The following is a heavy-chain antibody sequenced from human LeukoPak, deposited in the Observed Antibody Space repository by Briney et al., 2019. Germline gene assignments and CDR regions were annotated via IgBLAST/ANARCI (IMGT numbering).Heavy chain of an antibody. D-gene: IGHD4-17*01. CDR3: ARDSQADYGDYDYYYYGMDV. Sequence: PSETLSLTCTVSGGSTSSGGYYWSWIRQHPGKGLEWIGYIYYSGSTYYNPSLKSRVTISVDTSKNQFSLKLSSVTAADTAVYYCARDSQADYGDYDYYYYGMDVWGQGTTVTVSS. CDR1: GGSTSSGGYY. CDR2: IYYSGST. V-gene: IGHV4-30-4*08. J-gene: IGHJ6*02.